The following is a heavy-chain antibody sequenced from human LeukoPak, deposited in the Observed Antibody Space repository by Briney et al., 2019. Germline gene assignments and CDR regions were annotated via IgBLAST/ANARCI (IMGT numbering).Heavy chain of an antibody. D-gene: IGHD1-26*01. V-gene: IGHV4-34*01. J-gene: IGHJ4*02. CDR1: GGSFSGYY. CDR2: INHSGST. Sequence: SKTLSLTCAVYGGSFSGYYWSWIRQPPGKGLEWIGEINHSGSTNYNPSLKSRVTISVDTSKNQFSLKLSSVTAADTAVYYCARGRSGSYFSFDYWGQGTLVTVSS. CDR3: ARGRSGSYFSFDY.